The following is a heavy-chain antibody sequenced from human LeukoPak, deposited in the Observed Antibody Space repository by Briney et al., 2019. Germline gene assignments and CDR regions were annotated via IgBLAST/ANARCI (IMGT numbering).Heavy chain of an antibody. Sequence: GGSLRLSCAAFGFTFSRYWMHWLRQAPGKGPVWVSRISTDGSSTSYADSVKGRFTISRDNGKNTLYLQLNSLRAEDTAVYYCASHLTSIPSGMDVWGQGTTVTVSS. CDR2: ISTDGSST. J-gene: IGHJ6*02. V-gene: IGHV3-74*01. CDR3: ASHLTSIPSGMDV. CDR1: GFTFSRYW.